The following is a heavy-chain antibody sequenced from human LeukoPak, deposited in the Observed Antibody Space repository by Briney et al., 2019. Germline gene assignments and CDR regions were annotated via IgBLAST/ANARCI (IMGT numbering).Heavy chain of an antibody. CDR3: ARLLGYSYGAEIDY. CDR2: IYYSGST. V-gene: IGHV4-39*01. D-gene: IGHD5-18*01. J-gene: IGHJ4*02. CDR1: GGSISSSSYY. Sequence: SETLSLTCTVSGGSISSSSYYWGWIRQPPGKGLEWIGSIYYSGSTYYNPSLKSRVTISVDTSKNQFSLKLSSMTAADTAVYYCARLLGYSYGAEIDYWGQGTLVTVSS.